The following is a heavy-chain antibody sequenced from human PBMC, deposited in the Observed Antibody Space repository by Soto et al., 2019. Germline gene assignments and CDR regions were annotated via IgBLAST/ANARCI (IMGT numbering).Heavy chain of an antibody. CDR2: INHSGST. CDR3: ARGQDGSGSYCMDV. D-gene: IGHD3-10*01. Sequence: SETLSLTCAVYGGSFSGYYWSWIRQPPGKGLEWIGEINHSGSTNYNPSLKSRVTISVDTSKNQFSLKLSSVTVADTAVYYCARGQDGSGSYCMDVWGQGTTVTVSS. J-gene: IGHJ6*02. V-gene: IGHV4-34*01. CDR1: GGSFSGYY.